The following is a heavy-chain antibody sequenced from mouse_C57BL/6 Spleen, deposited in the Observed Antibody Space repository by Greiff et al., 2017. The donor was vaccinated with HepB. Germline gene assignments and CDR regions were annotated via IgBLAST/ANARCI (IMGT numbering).Heavy chain of an antibody. J-gene: IGHJ1*03. CDR3: AQGDYDYDRYFDV. CDR2: ILPGSGST. V-gene: IGHV1-9*01. CDR1: GYTFTGYW. Sequence: VQLQQSGAELMKPGASVKLFCKATGYTFTGYWIEWVKQRPGHGLEWIGEILPGSGSTNYNEKFKGKVTFTADTSSNTAYMQLSSLTTEDSAIYYCAQGDYDYDRYFDVWGTGTTVTVSS. D-gene: IGHD2-4*01.